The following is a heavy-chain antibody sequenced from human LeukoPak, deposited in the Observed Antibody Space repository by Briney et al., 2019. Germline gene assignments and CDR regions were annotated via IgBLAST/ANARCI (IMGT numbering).Heavy chain of an antibody. CDR1: GFTFSSYA. V-gene: IGHV3-23*01. Sequence: GGSLRLSCAASGFTFSSYAMSWVRQAPGKGLEWVSAISGSGGSTYYADSVKGRFTISRDNSKNTLYLQMNSLRAEETAVYYYAKAGPSHCGWYDYWGQGTLVTVSS. J-gene: IGHJ4*02. CDR3: AKAGPSHCGWYDY. D-gene: IGHD6-19*01. CDR2: ISGSGGST.